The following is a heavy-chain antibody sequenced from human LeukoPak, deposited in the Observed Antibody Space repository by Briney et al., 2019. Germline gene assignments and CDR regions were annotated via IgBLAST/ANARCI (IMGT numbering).Heavy chain of an antibody. J-gene: IGHJ5*02. CDR1: GFTFSSYS. CDR3: ARAPDVFGGYNNWFDP. Sequence: GGSLRLSCAASGFTFSSYSMNWVRQAPGKGLEWVSSISSSSSYIYYADSVKGRFTISRDNAKNSLYLQMNSLRAEDTAVYYCARAPDVFGGYNNWFDPWGQGTLVTASS. V-gene: IGHV3-21*01. CDR2: ISSSSSYI. D-gene: IGHD3-3*01.